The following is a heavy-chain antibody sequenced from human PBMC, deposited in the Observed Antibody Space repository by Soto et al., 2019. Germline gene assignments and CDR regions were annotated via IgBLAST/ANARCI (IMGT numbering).Heavy chain of an antibody. V-gene: IGHV3-48*02. Sequence: GGSLRLSCASSVFALRRYSMNLVRQAPGKGLEWLSYIDSSSATIYYADSVKGRFIISRDNAKNSLYLQMNSLRDEDTAVYYCATGGVDQIFGEYWGKGTLVTVSS. D-gene: IGHD3-10*01. CDR2: IDSSSATI. CDR1: VFALRRYS. CDR3: ATGGVDQIFGEY. J-gene: IGHJ4*02.